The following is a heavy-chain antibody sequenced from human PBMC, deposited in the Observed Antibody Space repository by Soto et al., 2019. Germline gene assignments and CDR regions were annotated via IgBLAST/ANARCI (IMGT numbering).Heavy chain of an antibody. Sequence: EVQLVESGGGLVKPGGSLRLSCTASGFTFSNAWMNWVRQAPGKGLEWVGRIKSNTDGGKIDYAEPVKGRFTISGDDSKNTLYLQMNRLKTEDTAVYYCATEGSVEGYSYGLDYWGQGTLVTVSS. CDR1: GFTFSNAW. D-gene: IGHD5-18*01. V-gene: IGHV3-15*07. CDR2: IKSNTDGGKI. CDR3: ATEGSVEGYSYGLDY. J-gene: IGHJ4*02.